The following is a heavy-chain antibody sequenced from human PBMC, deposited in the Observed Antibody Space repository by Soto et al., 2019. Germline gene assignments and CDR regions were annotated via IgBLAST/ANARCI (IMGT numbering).Heavy chain of an antibody. V-gene: IGHV3-23*01. CDR1: GFTFSSYA. CDR3: AKGPSYSSKPLNWFDP. Sequence: GGSLRLSCAASGFTFSSYAMSWVRQAPGKGLEWVSAISGSGGSTYYADSVKGRFTISRDNSKNTLYLQMNSLRAEDTAVYYCAKGPSYSSKPLNWFDPWGQGTLVTISS. D-gene: IGHD6-19*01. CDR2: ISGSGGST. J-gene: IGHJ5*02.